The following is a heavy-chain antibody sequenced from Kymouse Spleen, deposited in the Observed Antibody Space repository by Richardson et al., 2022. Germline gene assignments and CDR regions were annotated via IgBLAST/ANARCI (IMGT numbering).Heavy chain of an antibody. V-gene: IGHV4-39*01. D-gene: IGHD3-10*01. J-gene: IGHJ4*02. CDR2: IYYSGST. CDR3: ARYYYGSGSSLFDY. Sequence: QLQLQESGPGLVKPSETLSLTCTVSGGSISSSSYYWGWIRQPPGKGLEWIGSIYYSGSTYYNPSLKSRVTISVDTSKNQFSLKLSSVTAADTAVYYCARYYYGSGSSLFDYWGQGTLVTVSS. CDR1: GGSISSSSYY.